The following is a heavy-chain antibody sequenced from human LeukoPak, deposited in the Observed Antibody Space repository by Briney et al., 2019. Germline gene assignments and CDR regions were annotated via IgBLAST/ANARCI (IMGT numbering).Heavy chain of an antibody. CDR3: ARRRTHWAHNFDY. CDR1: GYTFTSYG. Sequence: GGSVNVSCKASGYTFTSYGISCVRQAPGQGLEWKGWICAYNGNTNYAQKLQGRVTMTTDRSTSTAHMELRSLSSDDTAVYYCARRRTHWAHNFDYWGQGTLVTVSS. D-gene: IGHD7-27*01. V-gene: IGHV1-18*01. CDR2: ICAYNGNT. J-gene: IGHJ4*02.